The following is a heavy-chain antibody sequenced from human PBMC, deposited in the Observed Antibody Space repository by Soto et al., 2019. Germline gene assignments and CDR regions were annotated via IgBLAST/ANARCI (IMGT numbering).Heavy chain of an antibody. J-gene: IGHJ6*02. CDR1: GDTVSTNTAA. Sequence: SQTLSLTCAISGDTVSTNTAAWNWIRQFPSRGLEWLGRIYYKSRWYNDYSESLKSRIAIIPDTSRNQFSLQLNSVIPEDTAVYYCARDWGYDPDPTYYYGMDVWGQGTKVTVSS. CDR2: IYYKSRWYN. D-gene: IGHD5-12*01. V-gene: IGHV6-1*01. CDR3: ARDWGYDPDPTYYYGMDV.